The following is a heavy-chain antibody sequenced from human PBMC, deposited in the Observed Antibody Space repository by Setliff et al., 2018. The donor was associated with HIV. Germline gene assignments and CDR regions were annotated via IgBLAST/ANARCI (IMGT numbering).Heavy chain of an antibody. Sequence: SETLSLTCTVSGGSISTSYWNWIRQPPGKGLEWVAYIYISGTTNYNPSLKSRVTISLDTSRNQFSLKLGSVTAADTAMYYCAREHCSGGSCNGFDIWGQGTMVTVAS. J-gene: IGHJ3*02. V-gene: IGHV4-4*09. CDR3: AREHCSGGSCNGFDI. CDR2: IYISGTT. D-gene: IGHD2-15*01. CDR1: GGSISTSY.